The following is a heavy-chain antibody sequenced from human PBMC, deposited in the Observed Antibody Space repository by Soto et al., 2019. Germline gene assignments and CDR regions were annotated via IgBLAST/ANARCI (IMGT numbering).Heavy chain of an antibody. D-gene: IGHD3-10*01. CDR1: GGSISSSSYY. Sequence: QLQLQESGPGLVKPSETLSLTCTVSGGSISSSSYYWGWIRQPPGKGLEWIGSIYYSGSTYYNPSLKSRVTISVDTSKNRFCLKLSSVTAADTAVYYCPLTMVRGVTREAAFGIWGQGTMVTVSS. V-gene: IGHV4-39*01. CDR3: PLTMVRGVTREAAFGI. J-gene: IGHJ3*02. CDR2: IYYSGST.